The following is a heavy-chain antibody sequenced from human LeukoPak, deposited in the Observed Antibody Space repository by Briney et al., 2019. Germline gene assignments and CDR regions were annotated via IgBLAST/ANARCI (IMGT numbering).Heavy chain of an antibody. V-gene: IGHV1-46*01. CDR2: INPSGGST. D-gene: IGHD5-18*01. CDR3: ARDNQPPLGGYSH. CDR1: GYTFTSYY. J-gene: IGHJ4*02. Sequence: ASVKVSCKASGYTFTSYYMHWVRQAPGQGLEWTGIINPSGGSTSYAQKFQGRVTMTRDTSTSTVYMELSSLRSEDTAVYYCARDNQPPLGGYSHWGQGTLVTVSS.